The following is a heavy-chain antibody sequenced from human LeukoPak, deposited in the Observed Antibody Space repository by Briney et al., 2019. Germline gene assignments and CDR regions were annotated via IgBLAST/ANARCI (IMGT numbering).Heavy chain of an antibody. CDR3: AREYRYSGYVAY. CDR2: IIPIFGTA. V-gene: IGHV1-69*05. CDR1: GGTFISYA. J-gene: IGHJ4*02. Sequence: SVKVSCKASGGTFISYAISWVRQAPGQGLEWMGGIIPIFGTANYAQKFQGRVTITTDESTSTAYMELSSLRSEDTAVYYRAREYRYSGYVAYWGQGTLVTVSS. D-gene: IGHD5-12*01.